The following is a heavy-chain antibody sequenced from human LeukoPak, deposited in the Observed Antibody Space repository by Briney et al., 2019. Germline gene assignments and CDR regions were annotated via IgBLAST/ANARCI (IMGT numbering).Heavy chain of an antibody. CDR1: GYTFTGYY. CDR2: MNPNSGNT. D-gene: IGHD5-18*01. Sequence: GASVKVSCKASGYTFTGYYMHWVRQATGQGLEWMGWMNPNSGNTGYAQKFQGRVTMTRNTSISTAYMELSSLRSEDTAVYYCARGVRGYSYGFDLGYYYYYMDVWGKGTTVTVSS. CDR3: ARGVRGYSYGFDLGYYYYYMDV. V-gene: IGHV1-8*02. J-gene: IGHJ6*03.